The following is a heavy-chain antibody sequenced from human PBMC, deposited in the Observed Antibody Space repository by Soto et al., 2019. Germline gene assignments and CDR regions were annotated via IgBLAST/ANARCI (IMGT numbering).Heavy chain of an antibody. D-gene: IGHD4-17*01. CDR2: ISSSSSNI. Sequence: EVQLVESGGGLVKPGGSLRLSCAASGFIFSSYTMTWVRQAPGKGLECVSSISSSSSNIEYADSVKGRFSVSRDNANNSLFLQINSLRAEDTAVYYCAREDYAGAAPRFDYWGLGALVTVSS. V-gene: IGHV3-21*01. CDR3: AREDYAGAAPRFDY. J-gene: IGHJ4*02. CDR1: GFIFSSYT.